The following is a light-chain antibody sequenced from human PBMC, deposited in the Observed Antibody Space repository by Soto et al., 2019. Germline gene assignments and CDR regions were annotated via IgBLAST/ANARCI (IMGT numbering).Light chain of an antibody. CDR3: QSYDSTLSARYV. Sequence: QSALTQPPSASGTPGQTVIISCSGSRSDIGSNSVNWYQHLPGTAPKLLIYNNNQRPSGVPDRFSGSKSGTSASLAISGLQADDEGDYYCQSYDSTLSARYVFGTGTKVTVL. CDR2: NNN. V-gene: IGLV1-44*01. CDR1: RSDIGSNS. J-gene: IGLJ1*01.